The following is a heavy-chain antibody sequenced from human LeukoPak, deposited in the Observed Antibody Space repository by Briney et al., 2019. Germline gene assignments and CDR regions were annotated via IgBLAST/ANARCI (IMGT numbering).Heavy chain of an antibody. CDR2: ITSTSDYI. CDR3: ARDSRSGDFFDY. CDR1: GFTFSSYS. V-gene: IGHV3-21*01. D-gene: IGHD3-10*01. Sequence: GGSLRLSCAASGFTFSSYSMNWVRQAPGKGLEWVSSITSTSDYIYYADSVKGRFTISRDNARNSLFLQMNSLRAEDTAIYYCARDSRSGDFFDYWGQGTLVTVSS. J-gene: IGHJ4*02.